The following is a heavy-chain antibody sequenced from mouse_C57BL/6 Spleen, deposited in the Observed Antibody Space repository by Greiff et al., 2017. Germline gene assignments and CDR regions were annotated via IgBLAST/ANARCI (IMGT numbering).Heavy chain of an antibody. CDR1: GFTFRDYG. D-gene: IGHD1-1*01. Sequence: EVHLVESGGGLVKPGGSLKLSCAASGFTFRDYGMHWVRQAPEKGLEWVAYISSGSSTIYYADKVKGRFTISRDNAKNTLFLQMTSLRSEDTAMYYCARSYYYGRYWYFDVWGTGTTVTVSS. V-gene: IGHV5-17*01. J-gene: IGHJ1*03. CDR2: ISSGSSTI. CDR3: ARSYYYGRYWYFDV.